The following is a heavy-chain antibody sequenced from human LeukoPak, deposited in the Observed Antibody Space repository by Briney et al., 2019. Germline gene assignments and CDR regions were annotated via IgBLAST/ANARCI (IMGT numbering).Heavy chain of an antibody. Sequence: PGGSLRLSCAASGFTFSSYSMNWVRQAPGKGLEWVSSISSSSSYIYCADSVKGRFTISRDNAKNSLYLQMNSLRAEDTAVYYCARDLVAVADTYYYYYMDVWGKGTTVTVSS. V-gene: IGHV3-21*01. D-gene: IGHD6-19*01. J-gene: IGHJ6*03. CDR2: ISSSSSYI. CDR3: ARDLVAVADTYYYYYMDV. CDR1: GFTFSSYS.